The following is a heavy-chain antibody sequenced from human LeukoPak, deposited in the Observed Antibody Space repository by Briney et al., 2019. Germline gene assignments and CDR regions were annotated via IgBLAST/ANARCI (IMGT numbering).Heavy chain of an antibody. CDR1: GFTFSSYS. CDR3: ARDYGIPLLGYYYYGMDV. D-gene: IGHD5-18*01. J-gene: IGHJ6*02. Sequence: PGRSLRLSCAASGFTFSSYSMNWVRQAPGKGLEWVSSISSSSSYIYYADSVKGRFTISRDNAKNSLYLQMNSLRAEDTAVYYCARDYGIPLLGYYYYGMDVWGQGTTVTVSS. CDR2: ISSSSSYI. V-gene: IGHV3-21*01.